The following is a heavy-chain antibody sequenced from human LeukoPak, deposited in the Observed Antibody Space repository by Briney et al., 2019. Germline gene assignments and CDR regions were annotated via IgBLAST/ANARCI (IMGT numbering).Heavy chain of an antibody. CDR2: INPSGGST. Sequence: VASVKVSCKASGYTFTGYYMLWVRQAPGQGLEWMGIINPSGGSTSYAQKFQGRVTMTRDMSTSTVYMELSSLRPEDTAVYYCAREDTVTNKDFDYWGQGTLVTVSS. J-gene: IGHJ4*02. V-gene: IGHV1-46*01. D-gene: IGHD4-17*01. CDR3: AREDTVTNKDFDY. CDR1: GYTFTGYY.